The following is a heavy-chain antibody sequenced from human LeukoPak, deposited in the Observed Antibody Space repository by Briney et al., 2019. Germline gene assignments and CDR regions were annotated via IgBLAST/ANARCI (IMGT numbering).Heavy chain of an antibody. Sequence: PSETLSLTCTVSGGSISSYYWSWIRQPAGKGLEWIGEINHSGSTNYNPSLKSRVIISVDTSKKQFSLKLSSVTAADTAVYYCARTRGYAFDYWGQGTLVTVSS. CDR1: GGSISSYY. V-gene: IGHV4-34*01. CDR3: ARTRGYAFDY. CDR2: INHSGST. J-gene: IGHJ4*02. D-gene: IGHD5-18*01.